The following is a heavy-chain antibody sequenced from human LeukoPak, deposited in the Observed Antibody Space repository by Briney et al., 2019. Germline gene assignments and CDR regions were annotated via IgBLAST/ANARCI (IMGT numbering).Heavy chain of an antibody. V-gene: IGHV3-11*06. CDR1: GFTFSDCY. CDR3: ARDVMVTTNDAFDI. Sequence: GGALRPSCAASGFTFSDCYRSWRRQAPGKGVEGVSYISSSSNYTNYSDSVEGRFTISRDNAKHSMYRQMNSLRAEDTAVYYCARDVMVTTNDAFDIWGQRTMVTVSS. CDR2: ISSSSNYT. J-gene: IGHJ3*02. D-gene: IGHD4-17*01.